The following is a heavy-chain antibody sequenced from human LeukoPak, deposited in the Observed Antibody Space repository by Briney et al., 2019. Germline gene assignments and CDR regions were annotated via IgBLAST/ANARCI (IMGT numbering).Heavy chain of an antibody. D-gene: IGHD5-18*01. CDR3: ARSWIQLWLPFDY. Sequence: SETLSLTCTVSGGSISSSNYYWGWIRQPPGKGLEWTGEINHSGSTNYNPSLKSRDTISVDKYKNQFSLKLSSVTAADTAVYYCARSWIQLWLPFDYWGQGTLVTVSS. J-gene: IGHJ4*02. CDR1: GGSISSSNYY. CDR2: INHSGST. V-gene: IGHV4-39*07.